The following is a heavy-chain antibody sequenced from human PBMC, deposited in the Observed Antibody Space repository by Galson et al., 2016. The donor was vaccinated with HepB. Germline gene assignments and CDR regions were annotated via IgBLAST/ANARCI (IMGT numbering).Heavy chain of an antibody. CDR1: GFTFSNYA. Sequence: SLRLSCAASGFTFSNYAMNWVRQAPGKGLEWVAVISYDGSNKYYADSVKGRFTISRDNSKNTLYLQMNSLRAEDTAVYYYARDTRPYSNLRHGMDVWGQGTTVTVSS. V-gene: IGHV3-30-3*01. J-gene: IGHJ6*02. CDR3: ARDTRPYSNLRHGMDV. D-gene: IGHD4-11*01. CDR2: ISYDGSNK.